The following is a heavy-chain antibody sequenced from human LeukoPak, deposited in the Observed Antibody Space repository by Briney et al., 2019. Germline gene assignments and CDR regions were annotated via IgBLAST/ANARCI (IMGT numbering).Heavy chain of an antibody. CDR1: GFTFSSYA. Sequence: GGSLKLSCAASGFTFSSYAMHWVRQAPGKGLEGVAVISYDGSNKYYADSVKGRFTISRDNSKNTLYLQMNSLRAEDTAVYYCARDLNYYGSGSYVPFDYWGQGTLVTVSS. CDR2: ISYDGSNK. J-gene: IGHJ4*02. CDR3: ARDLNYYGSGSYVPFDY. D-gene: IGHD3-10*01. V-gene: IGHV3-30*04.